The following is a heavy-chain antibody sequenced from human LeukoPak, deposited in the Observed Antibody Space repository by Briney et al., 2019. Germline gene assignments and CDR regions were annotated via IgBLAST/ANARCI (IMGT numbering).Heavy chain of an antibody. Sequence: PSGTLSLTCAVSGGSISSSNWWSWVRQPPGKGLEWIGEISHDENTNYNPSLKSRVTISVDKSKNQFSLKLSSVTAADTAVYYCAQSGVGATVDYWGQGTLVTVSS. D-gene: IGHD1-26*01. J-gene: IGHJ4*02. V-gene: IGHV4-4*02. CDR3: AQSGVGATVDY. CDR1: GGSISSSNW. CDR2: ISHDENT.